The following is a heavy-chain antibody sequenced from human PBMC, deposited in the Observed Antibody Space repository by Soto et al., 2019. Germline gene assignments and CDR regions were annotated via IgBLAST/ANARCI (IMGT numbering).Heavy chain of an antibody. J-gene: IGHJ4*02. D-gene: IGHD3-10*01. Sequence: QVQLVQSGAEVKRPGSSVKVSCKASGDTFNFYSINWVRQAPGLGLEWMGRVNPIVSMSNYAQKFQGRVTMTEHNATITAYMELSSLRSEDTAIYYCASSYGSGYRAFDYWGQGALVTVSS. CDR1: GDTFNFYS. CDR3: ASSYGSGYRAFDY. V-gene: IGHV1-69*02. CDR2: VNPIVSMS.